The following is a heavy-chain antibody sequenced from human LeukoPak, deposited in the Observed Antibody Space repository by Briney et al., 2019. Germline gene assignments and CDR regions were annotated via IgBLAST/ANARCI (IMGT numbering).Heavy chain of an antibody. V-gene: IGHV1-69*13. CDR2: IIPIFGTA. J-gene: IGHJ4*02. Sequence: SVKVSCKASGGTFSSYAISWVRQAPGQGLEWMGGIIPIFGTANYAQKFQGRVTITADESTSTAYMELSSLRPEDTAVYYCASPGGHYYGSGSYYKFDYWGQGTLVTVSS. CDR1: GGTFSSYA. D-gene: IGHD3-10*01. CDR3: ASPGGHYYGSGSYYKFDY.